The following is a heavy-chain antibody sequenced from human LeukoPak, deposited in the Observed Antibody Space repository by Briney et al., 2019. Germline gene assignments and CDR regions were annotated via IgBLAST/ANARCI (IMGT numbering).Heavy chain of an antibody. CDR1: GFTFSSYG. D-gene: IGHD2/OR15-2a*01. CDR2: IPYDGSTK. Sequence: GGSLRLSCAASGFTFSSYGILWVRQTPGKGPEWVAFIPYDGSTKYYADSVKGRFSISRDNSKNTLYLEMNGLRAEDTAVYYCAKDGGYYSLDYWGQGTLVTVSS. V-gene: IGHV3-30*02. J-gene: IGHJ4*02. CDR3: AKDGGYYSLDY.